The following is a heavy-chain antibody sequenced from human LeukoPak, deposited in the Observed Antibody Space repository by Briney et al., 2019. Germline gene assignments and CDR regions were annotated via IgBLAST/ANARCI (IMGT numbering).Heavy chain of an antibody. V-gene: IGHV3-7*01. CDR2: IKQDGSEK. CDR3: ARDSAGGAEDY. Sequence: PGGSLRLSCAASGFTFDDYGMSWVRQAPGKGLEWVANIKQDGSEKYYVDSVKGRFTISRDNAKNSLYLQMNSLRAEDTAVYYCARDSAGGAEDYWGQGTLVTVSS. J-gene: IGHJ4*02. D-gene: IGHD3-16*01. CDR1: GFTFDDYG.